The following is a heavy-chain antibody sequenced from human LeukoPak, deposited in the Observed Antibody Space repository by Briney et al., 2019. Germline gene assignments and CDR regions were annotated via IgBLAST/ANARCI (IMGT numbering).Heavy chain of an antibody. CDR1: GYTFTSYG. V-gene: IGHV1-18*01. J-gene: IGHJ6*03. CDR2: ISAYNGNT. CDR3: ARVPTSLYYYYYYMDV. Sequence: ASVKVSCKASGYTFTSYGISRVRQAPGQGLEWMGWISAYNGNTNYAQKLQGRVTMTTDTSTSTAYMELRSLRSDDTAVYYCARVPTSLYYYYYYMDVWGKGTTVTISS.